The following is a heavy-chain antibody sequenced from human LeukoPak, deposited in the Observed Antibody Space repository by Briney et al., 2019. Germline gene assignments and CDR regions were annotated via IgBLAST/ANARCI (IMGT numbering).Heavy chain of an antibody. D-gene: IGHD1-14*01. CDR3: ARSLGMESYYYYGMDV. CDR1: GGSISSYY. V-gene: IGHV4-4*07. Sequence: PSETLSLTCTASGGSISSYYWSWIRQPAGKGLEWIGRIYTSGSTNYNPSLKSRVTMSVDTSKNQFSLKLSSVTAADTAVYYCARSLGMESYYYYGMDVWGQGTTVTVSS. CDR2: IYTSGST. J-gene: IGHJ6*02.